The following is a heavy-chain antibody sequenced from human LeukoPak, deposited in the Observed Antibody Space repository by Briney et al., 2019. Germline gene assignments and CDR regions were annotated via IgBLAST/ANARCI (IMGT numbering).Heavy chain of an antibody. CDR1: VFTFSSYW. Sequence: GGSLRLSCAASVFTFSSYWMHWVRQAPGKGLVWVSRISHNSDITRNADSVKGRFTISRDISKSTLYLQMNSLRADDTAVYFCARRGPASDYYYKGGFDIWGQGTMVTVSS. CDR3: ARRGPASDYYYKGGFDI. V-gene: IGHV3-74*01. J-gene: IGHJ3*02. D-gene: IGHD3-22*01. CDR2: ISHNSDIT.